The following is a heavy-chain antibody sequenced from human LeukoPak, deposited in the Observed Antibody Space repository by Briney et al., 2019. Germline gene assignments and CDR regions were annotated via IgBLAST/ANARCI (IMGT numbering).Heavy chain of an antibody. V-gene: IGHV4-39*01. CDR3: ARGGSGSYAFDI. CDR1: GGSISSSSYY. D-gene: IGHD6-19*01. CDR2: IYYSGST. Sequence: SETLSLTCTVSGGSISSSSYYWGWIRQPPGKGLEWIGSIYYSGSTYYNPSLKSRVTISVDTSKNQFSLKLSSVTAADTAVYYCARGGSGSYAFDIWGQGTMVTVSS. J-gene: IGHJ3*02.